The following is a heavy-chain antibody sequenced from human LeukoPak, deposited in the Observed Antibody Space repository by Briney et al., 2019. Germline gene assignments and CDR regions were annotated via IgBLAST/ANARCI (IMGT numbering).Heavy chain of an antibody. D-gene: IGHD3-3*01. CDR1: GGSISSYY. CDR3: ASGRQSFGVVRDLHFDY. CDR2: IYTSGST. J-gene: IGHJ4*02. Sequence: SETLSLTCTVSGGSISSYYWSWIRQPAGKGLEWIGRIYTSGSTNYNPSLKSRVTMSVDTSKNQFSLKLSSVTAADTAVYYCASGRQSFGVVRDLHFDYWGQGTLVTVSS. V-gene: IGHV4-4*07.